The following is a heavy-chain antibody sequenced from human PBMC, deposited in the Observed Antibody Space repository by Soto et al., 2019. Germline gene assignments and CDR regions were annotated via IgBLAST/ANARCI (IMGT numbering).Heavy chain of an antibody. Sequence: KTSETLSLTCTVSGGSVSSGSYYWSWIRQPPGKGLEWIGYIYYSGSTNYNPSLKSRVTISVDTSKNQFSLKLSSVTAADTAVYYCARVVSRSGWYYYYGMDVWGQGTTVTVSS. V-gene: IGHV4-61*01. CDR1: GGSVSSGSYY. J-gene: IGHJ6*02. CDR2: IYYSGST. D-gene: IGHD6-19*01. CDR3: ARVVSRSGWYYYYGMDV.